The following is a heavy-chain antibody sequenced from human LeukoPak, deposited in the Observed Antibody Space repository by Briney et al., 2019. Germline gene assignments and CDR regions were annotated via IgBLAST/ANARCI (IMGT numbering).Heavy chain of an antibody. D-gene: IGHD2/OR15-2a*01. CDR3: ARDQKYSFFDP. V-gene: IGHV4-59*01. Sequence: SETLSLACTVSGGSISNYYWSWIRQPPGKGLEWIGYIYYSGSTNYNPSLKSRVTMSVDTSKNQFSLKLSSVTAADTAVYYCARDQKYSFFDPWGQGTLVTVSS. CDR1: GGSISNYY. J-gene: IGHJ5*02. CDR2: IYYSGST.